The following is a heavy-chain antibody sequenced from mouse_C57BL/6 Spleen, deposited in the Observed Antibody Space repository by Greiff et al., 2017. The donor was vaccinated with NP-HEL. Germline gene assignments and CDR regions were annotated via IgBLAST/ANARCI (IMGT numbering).Heavy chain of an antibody. CDR2: ISDGGSYT. CDR1: GFTFSSYA. Sequence: EVKLMESGGGLVKPGGSLKLSCAASGFTFSSYAMSWVRQTPEKRLEWVATISDGGSYTYYPDNVKGRFPISRDNAKNNLYLQMSHLKSEDTAMYYCARGAGTSFDYWGQGTTLTVSS. D-gene: IGHD3-3*01. CDR3: ARGAGTSFDY. V-gene: IGHV5-4*03. J-gene: IGHJ2*01.